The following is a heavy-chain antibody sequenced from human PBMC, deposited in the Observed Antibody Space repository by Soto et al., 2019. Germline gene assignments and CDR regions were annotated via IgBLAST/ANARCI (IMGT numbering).Heavy chain of an antibody. CDR1: GFTFSSYG. V-gene: IGHV3-30*18. CDR3: AKGGSSCYGGNYFDY. Sequence: QVQLVESGGGVVQPGRSLRLSCAASGFTFSSYGMHWVRQAPGKGLEWVAVISYDGSNKYYADSVKGRFTISRDNSKNTLYLQMNSLRAEDTAVYYCAKGGSSCYGGNYFDYWGQGTLVTVSS. J-gene: IGHJ4*02. CDR2: ISYDGSNK. D-gene: IGHD6-13*01.